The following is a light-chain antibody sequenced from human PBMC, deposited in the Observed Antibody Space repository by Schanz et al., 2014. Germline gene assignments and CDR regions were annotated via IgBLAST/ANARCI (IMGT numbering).Light chain of an antibody. CDR3: QQRSNWPLT. Sequence: DIQMTQSPSSLSASVGDRVTITCRASQSIGSFLHWYQQKPGKAPKLLIYSASNLESGAPSRFSGSGTGTDFTLTINSLEPEDFAVYYCQQRSNWPLTFGGGTKVEIK. CDR1: QSIGSF. CDR2: SAS. J-gene: IGKJ4*01. V-gene: IGKV1-39*01.